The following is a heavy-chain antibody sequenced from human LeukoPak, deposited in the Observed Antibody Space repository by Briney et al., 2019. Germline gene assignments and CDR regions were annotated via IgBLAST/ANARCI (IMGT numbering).Heavy chain of an antibody. J-gene: IGHJ5*02. CDR2: IYYTGNT. CDR1: GGSISNYY. D-gene: IGHD1-1*01. Sequence: PSETLSLTCTVSGGSISNYYWNWIRQPPGKGLEWIGYIYYTGNTNYNPSLKSRVTISVDTSKNQFSLKLSSVTAADTAVYYCARDRLQLQSWGQGTLVTVSS. CDR3: ARDRLQLQS. V-gene: IGHV4-59*01.